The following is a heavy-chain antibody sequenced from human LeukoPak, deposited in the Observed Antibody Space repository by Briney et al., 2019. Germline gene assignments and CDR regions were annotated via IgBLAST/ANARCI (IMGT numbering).Heavy chain of an antibody. CDR2: ISYDGSNK. V-gene: IGHV3-30*04. J-gene: IGHJ4*02. Sequence: GGSLRLSCAASGFTFSSYAMHWVRQAPGKGLQWVAVISYDGSNKYYADSVKGRFTISRDNSKNTLYLQMNSLRAEDTAVYYCAREYSSSWSYNTFDYWGQGTPVTVSS. CDR3: AREYSSSWSYNTFDY. CDR1: GFTFSSYA. D-gene: IGHD6-13*01.